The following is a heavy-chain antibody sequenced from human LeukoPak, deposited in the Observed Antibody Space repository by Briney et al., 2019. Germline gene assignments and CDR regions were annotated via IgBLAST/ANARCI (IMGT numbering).Heavy chain of an antibody. CDR3: ARRWVDSSGWFPAFDY. CDR1: GCRFTIYW. CDR2: IDPGDSET. V-gene: IGHV5-51*01. J-gene: IGHJ4*02. Sequence: GGSLQISCKGSGCRFTIYWIGWVRQLPGKGLEWMGIIDPGDSETRYSPSFQGQVTISVDKSMNTAYLQWSSLKASDTAMYYCARRWVDSSGWFPAFDYWGQGTPVTVSS. D-gene: IGHD6-19*01.